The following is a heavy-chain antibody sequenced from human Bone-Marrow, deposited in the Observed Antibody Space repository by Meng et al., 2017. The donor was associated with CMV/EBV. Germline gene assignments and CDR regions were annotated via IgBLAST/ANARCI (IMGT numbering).Heavy chain of an antibody. J-gene: IGHJ4*02. CDR2: ISSSSSYI. Sequence: GGSLRLSCAASGFTFSSYSMNWVRQAPGKGLEWVSSISSSSSYIYYADSVKGRFTISRDNAKNSLYLQMNSLRAEDTAVYYCACSCSSTSCYTLFDYWGQGTLVTVSS. CDR1: GFTFSSYS. D-gene: IGHD2-2*02. CDR3: ACSCSSTSCYTLFDY. V-gene: IGHV3-21*01.